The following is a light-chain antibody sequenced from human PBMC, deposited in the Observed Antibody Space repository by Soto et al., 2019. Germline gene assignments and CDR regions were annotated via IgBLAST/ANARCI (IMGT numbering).Light chain of an antibody. CDR3: QQYGSSPRT. CDR2: GAS. V-gene: IGKV3-20*01. J-gene: IGKJ1*01. Sequence: EIVLTQSPGTLSLSPGERATLSCRVSQSVSSNYLAWYQQKPGQAPRLXIYGASTRASGIPDRFSGSGSGTEFTLTISRMEPEDFEVYGCQQYGSSPRTFGQGTKVDNK. CDR1: QSVSSNY.